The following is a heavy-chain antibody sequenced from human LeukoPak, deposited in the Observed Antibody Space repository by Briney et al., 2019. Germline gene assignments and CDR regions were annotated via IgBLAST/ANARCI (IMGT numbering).Heavy chain of an antibody. CDR2: ISDSGSA. CDR3: ARWGGYSYGLPY. D-gene: IGHD5-18*01. CDR1: GGSISNYY. Sequence: SETLSLTCTVSGGSISNYYWTWIRQPPGKGLEWVGHISDSGSANYNPSLKSRLTISVDTSKNQFSLKLSSVTAADTAVYYCARWGGYSYGLPYWGQGTLVTVSS. V-gene: IGHV4-59*01. J-gene: IGHJ4*02.